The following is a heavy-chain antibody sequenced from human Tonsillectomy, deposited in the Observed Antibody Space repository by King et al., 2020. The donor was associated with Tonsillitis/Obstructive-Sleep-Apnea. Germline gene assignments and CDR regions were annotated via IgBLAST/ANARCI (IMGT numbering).Heavy chain of an antibody. CDR1: GYTFTSYY. Sequence: QLVQSGAEVKKPGASVKVSCKASGYTFTSYYMHWVRQAPGQGLEWMGIINPSGGSTSYAQKFQGRVTMTRDTSMSTVYMELSSLRSEDTAVYYCARDTQLWGDAFDIWGQGTMVTVSS. D-gene: IGHD2-2*01. CDR2: INPSGGST. J-gene: IGHJ3*02. CDR3: ARDTQLWGDAFDI. V-gene: IGHV1-46*01.